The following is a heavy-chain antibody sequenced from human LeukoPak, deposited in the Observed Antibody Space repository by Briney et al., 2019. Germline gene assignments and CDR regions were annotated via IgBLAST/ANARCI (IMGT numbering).Heavy chain of an antibody. CDR3: TRRGGDY. V-gene: IGHV4-59*01. CDR2: IYYSGNT. Sequence: KPSETLSLTCTVSGGSISSYYWSWIRQPPGKGLEWIGYIYYSGNTNYNPSLKSRVTMSVDASKNQFSLELSSVTAADTAIYYCTRRGGDYWGQGTLVTVSS. CDR1: GGSISSYY. D-gene: IGHD3-10*01. J-gene: IGHJ4*02.